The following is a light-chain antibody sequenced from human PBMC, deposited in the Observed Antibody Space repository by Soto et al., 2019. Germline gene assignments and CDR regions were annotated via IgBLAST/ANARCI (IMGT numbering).Light chain of an antibody. CDR2: SDD. CDR1: TSNIGSNT. Sequence: QSVLTQPPSASGTPGQRVTISCSGSTSNIGSNTVNWYQQLPGTAPKLLIYSDDQRPSGVPDRISGSKSGTSASLAISGLQSEDETDYYCAAWDDRLNGYVFGTGTQLTVL. V-gene: IGLV1-44*01. CDR3: AAWDDRLNGYV. J-gene: IGLJ1*01.